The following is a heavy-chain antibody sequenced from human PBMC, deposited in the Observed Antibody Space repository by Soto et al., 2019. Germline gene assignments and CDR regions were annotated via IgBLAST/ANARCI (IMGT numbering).Heavy chain of an antibody. CDR2: ISTSSSYI. CDR3: ARVVVVIPPGYYYAMDV. J-gene: IGHJ6*02. CDR1: GFTFSSYA. D-gene: IGHD3-22*01. V-gene: IGHV3-21*04. Sequence: PGGSLRLSCAASGFTFSSYAMHWVRQAPGKGLEWVSSISTSSSYIYYADSVKGRFTISRDNSKNTLYLQMNSLGAEDTAVYYCARVVVVIPPGYYYAMDVWGQGTTVTVSS.